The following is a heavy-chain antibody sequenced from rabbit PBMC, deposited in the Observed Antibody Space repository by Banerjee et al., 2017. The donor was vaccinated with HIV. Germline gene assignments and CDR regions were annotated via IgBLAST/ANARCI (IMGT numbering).Heavy chain of an antibody. Sequence: QEQLVESGGGLVTLGGSLTLTCNASGIDFSGYGISWVRQAPGKGLEWITYIYPNFGSTDYASWVNGRFTISLDNAQNTVFLQMTSLTAADTATYFCAREGDLWGPGTLVTVS. V-gene: IGHV1S47*01. CDR1: GIDFSGYG. CDR2: IYPNFGST. CDR3: AREGDL. J-gene: IGHJ4*01.